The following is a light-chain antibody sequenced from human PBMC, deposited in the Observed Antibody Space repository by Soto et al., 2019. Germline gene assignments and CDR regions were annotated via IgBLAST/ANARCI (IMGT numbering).Light chain of an antibody. V-gene: IGKV3-20*01. J-gene: IGKJ5*01. CDR3: QQYGSSLIT. CDR1: QSVSSSY. Sequence: EIVLTQSPGTLSLSPGERATLSCKASQSVSSSYLAWYQQKPGQAPRLLIYGASSRATGIPDRFSGSGSETDFTLTISRLEAEDFAVYYCQQYGSSLITFGQGTRLEIK. CDR2: GAS.